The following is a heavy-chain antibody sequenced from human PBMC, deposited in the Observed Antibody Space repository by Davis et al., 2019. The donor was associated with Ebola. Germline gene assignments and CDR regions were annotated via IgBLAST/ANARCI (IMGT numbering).Heavy chain of an antibody. CDR3: ARRITGTIRRLLLPRGNGMDV. Sequence: PGGSLRLSCAASGYTFSSYGMHWVRQAPGKGLEWVAVISYDGSNKYYADSVKGRFTISRDNSKNTLYLQMNSLRDEDTAVYYCARRITGTIRRLLLPRGNGMDVWGQGTTVTVSS. CDR1: GYTFSSYG. D-gene: IGHD1-20*01. V-gene: IGHV3-33*05. J-gene: IGHJ6*02. CDR2: ISYDGSNK.